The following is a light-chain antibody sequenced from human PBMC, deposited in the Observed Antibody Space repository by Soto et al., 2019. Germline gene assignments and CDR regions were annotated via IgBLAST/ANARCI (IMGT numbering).Light chain of an antibody. V-gene: IGKV3-20*01. CDR1: QIVSSNF. CDR3: QTSSSSPRT. CDR2: GAS. Sequence: EIVLTQSPGTLSLSPGDRATLSCRASQIVSSNFLVWYQQKPGQAPRLLIYGASSRATGIQDRFSGSGSGKDFTLPTSRREPEAFAAHCRQTSSSSPRTLGGGHKVEIK. J-gene: IGKJ4*01.